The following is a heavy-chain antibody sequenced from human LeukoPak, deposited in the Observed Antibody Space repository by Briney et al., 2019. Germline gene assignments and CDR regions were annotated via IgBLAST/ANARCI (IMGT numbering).Heavy chain of an antibody. CDR3: AKAGIMITFGGVIVLEYYFDY. CDR1: GFTFSGYA. J-gene: IGHJ4*02. V-gene: IGHV3-23*01. D-gene: IGHD3-16*02. Sequence: GGSLRLSCAASGFTFSGYAMSWVRQAPGKGLEWVSAISGSGGSTYYADSVKGRFTISRDNSKNTLYLQMNSLRAEDTAVYYCAKAGIMITFGGVIVLEYYFDYWGQGTLVTVSS. CDR2: ISGSGGST.